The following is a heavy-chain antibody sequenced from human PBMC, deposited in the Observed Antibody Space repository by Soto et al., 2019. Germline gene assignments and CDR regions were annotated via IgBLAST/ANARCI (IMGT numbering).Heavy chain of an antibody. D-gene: IGHD6-13*01. CDR1: GFTFSNYG. V-gene: IGHV3-30*03. Sequence: QVQLVESGGGVVQPGRSLRLSCAASGFTFSNYGMHWVRQAPGKGLEWLAVISNDGSNENYADSVKGRFTISRDNSKNMVYLQTNSLRAEDRAVYYFARYSSTTNYYYGMDVWGQGTTVTVSS. J-gene: IGHJ6*02. CDR2: ISNDGSNE. CDR3: ARYSSTTNYYYGMDV.